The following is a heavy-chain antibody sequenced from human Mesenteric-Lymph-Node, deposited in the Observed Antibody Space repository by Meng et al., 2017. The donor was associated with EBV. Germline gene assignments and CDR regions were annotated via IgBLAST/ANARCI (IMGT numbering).Heavy chain of an antibody. D-gene: IGHD6-19*01. CDR3: ARVGQWLPIDY. V-gene: IGHV4-4*02. Sequence: QMQLQSWCDTCVQLSGTLSLAACASGGSRSSSNVWSWVRQPPGKGLEWIGEIYHSGSTNYNPSLKSRVTISVDKSKNQFSLNLSSVTAADTAVYYCARVGQWLPIDYWGQGTLVTVSS. CDR2: IYHSGST. J-gene: IGHJ4*02. CDR1: GGSRSSSNV.